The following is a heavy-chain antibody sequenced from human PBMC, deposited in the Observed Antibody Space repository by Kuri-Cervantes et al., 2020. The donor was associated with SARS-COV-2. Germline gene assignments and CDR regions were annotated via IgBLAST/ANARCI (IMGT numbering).Heavy chain of an antibody. CDR1: GYTFTSYG. Sequence: ASVKVSCKASGYTFTSYGISWVRQAPGQGLEWVGWISAYNGNTNYAQKLQGRVTMTTDTSTSTAYMELRSLRSDDTAVYYCARDPNYDSSGYYGLTFDYWGQGTLVTVSS. CDR2: ISAYNGNT. J-gene: IGHJ4*02. D-gene: IGHD3-22*01. CDR3: ARDPNYDSSGYYGLTFDY. V-gene: IGHV1-18*01.